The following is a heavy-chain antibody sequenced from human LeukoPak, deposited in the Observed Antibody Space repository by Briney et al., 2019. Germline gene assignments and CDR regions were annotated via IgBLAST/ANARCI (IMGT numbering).Heavy chain of an antibody. CDR3: ARDGGYSGYDADC. CDR1: GFTFSTYS. Sequence: GGSLRLSCAASGFTFSTYSMKWVRQAPGKGLEWVSYISDSSAVYYADSVRGRFTISRENDKNSLFLQMNSLRAEDTAVYYCARDGGYSGYDADCWGQGTLVTVSS. D-gene: IGHD5-12*01. CDR2: ISDSSAV. J-gene: IGHJ4*02. V-gene: IGHV3-48*01.